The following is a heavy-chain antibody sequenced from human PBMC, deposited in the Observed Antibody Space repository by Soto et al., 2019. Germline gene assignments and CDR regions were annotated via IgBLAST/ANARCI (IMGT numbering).Heavy chain of an antibody. CDR1: GFTFRNYA. J-gene: IGHJ4*02. CDR3: AKDRSSTSCYAFDY. V-gene: IGHV3-23*01. Sequence: EVQLLESGGGLVQPGGSLRRSCAASGFTFRNYAMSWARQAPGKGLEWVSAISGSGGTTHYADSVKGRFTISRDNSKNTLYLQMNSLRVEDTAVYYCAKDRSSTSCYAFDYWGQGSLVTVSS. D-gene: IGHD2-2*01. CDR2: ISGSGGTT.